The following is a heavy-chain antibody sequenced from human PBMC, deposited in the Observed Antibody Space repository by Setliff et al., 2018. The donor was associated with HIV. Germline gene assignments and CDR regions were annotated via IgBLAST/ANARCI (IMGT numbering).Heavy chain of an antibody. D-gene: IGHD3-22*01. V-gene: IGHV1-18*01. CDR2: ISAYNGNT. Sequence: APVKVSCKASGYTFTSYGISRVRQAPGQGLEWMGWISAYNGNTNYAQKLQGRVTMTTDTSTSTAYMELRSLRSDDTAVYYCARTIESSGYYYYYYYMDVWGKGTTVTVSS. J-gene: IGHJ6*03. CDR1: GYTFTSYG. CDR3: ARTIESSGYYYYYYYMDV.